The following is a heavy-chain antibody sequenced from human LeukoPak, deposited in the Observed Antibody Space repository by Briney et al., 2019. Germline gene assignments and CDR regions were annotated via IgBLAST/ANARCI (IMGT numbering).Heavy chain of an antibody. Sequence: GGSLRLSCVASGFTFSRHSMNWVRQAPGKGLEWVSYISSSSSIIHYADSVKGRFTISREDAKNSLFLQMNSLRAEDTAVYYCARVPREGHDNWFDPWGQGTLVTVSA. CDR2: ISSSSSII. D-gene: IGHD1-26*01. J-gene: IGHJ5*02. V-gene: IGHV3-48*01. CDR1: GFTFSRHS. CDR3: ARVPREGHDNWFDP.